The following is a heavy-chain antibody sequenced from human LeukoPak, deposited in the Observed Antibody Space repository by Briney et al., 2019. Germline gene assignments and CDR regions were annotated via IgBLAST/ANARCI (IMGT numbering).Heavy chain of an antibody. D-gene: IGHD3-10*01. V-gene: IGHV4-34*01. CDR1: GGSFSGYY. CDR2: INHSGST. Sequence: SETLSLTCAVYGGSFSGYYRSWIRQPPGKGLEWIGEINHSGSTNYNPSLKSRVTISVDTSKNQFSLKLSSVTAADTAVYYCARGNQTMGRGVSYWYDPWGPGTLVTVSS. CDR3: ARGNQTMGRGVSYWYDP. J-gene: IGHJ5*02.